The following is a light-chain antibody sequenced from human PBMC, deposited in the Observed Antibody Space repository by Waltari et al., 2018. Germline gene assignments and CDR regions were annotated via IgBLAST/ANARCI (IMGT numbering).Light chain of an antibody. CDR2: LAS. V-gene: IGKV2-28*01. Sequence: DIVMTKSPLSLPVTPGEPASMACRSSQSLLHTYGYNYLDWYMQKPGQSAQLLIYLASSRPSGVPDRFSGSGSGTDFTLKFSRVEAEDVGVYYCMQPLQTPRTFGQGNKLESK. CDR3: MQPLQTPRT. CDR1: QSLLHTYGYNY. J-gene: IGKJ1*01.